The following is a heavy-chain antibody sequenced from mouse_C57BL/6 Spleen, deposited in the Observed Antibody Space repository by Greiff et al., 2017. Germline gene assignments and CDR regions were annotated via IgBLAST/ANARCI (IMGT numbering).Heavy chain of an antibody. D-gene: IGHD3-2*02. Sequence: VQLKESGGGLVKPGGSLKLSCAASGFTFSSYAMSWVRQTPEKRLEWVATISDGGSYTYYPDNVKGRFTISRDNAKNNLYLQMSHLKSEDTAMYYCARDRGSSGYDYAMDYWGQGTSVTVSS. V-gene: IGHV5-4*01. J-gene: IGHJ4*01. CDR2: ISDGGSYT. CDR1: GFTFSSYA. CDR3: ARDRGSSGYDYAMDY.